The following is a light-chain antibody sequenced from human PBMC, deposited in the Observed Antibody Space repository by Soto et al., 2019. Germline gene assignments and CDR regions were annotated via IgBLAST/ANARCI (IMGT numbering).Light chain of an antibody. J-gene: IGKJ1*01. V-gene: IGKV3-20*01. CDR3: QQYGSSPWT. Sequence: EIGLTQSPGTLPLSQGERATLSCSASQSVSSSFLAWYQQKPGQAPRLLLYGASSRATGIPDRFSGSGSGRDFTLTIIALEPEDFAVYYCQQYGSSPWTVGQGTKVESK. CDR2: GAS. CDR1: QSVSSSF.